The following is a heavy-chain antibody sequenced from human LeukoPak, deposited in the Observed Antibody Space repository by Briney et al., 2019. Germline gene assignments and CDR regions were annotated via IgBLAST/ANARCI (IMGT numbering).Heavy chain of an antibody. Sequence: SVKVSCKNPGYSIAGYYIHWVRQAPGQGLEWMGGIIPIFGTANYAQKFQGRVTITADESTSTAYMELSSLRSEDTAVYYCARGKYYDILTGYYSAYYYGMDVWGQGTTVTVSS. J-gene: IGHJ6*02. CDR3: ARGKYYDILTGYYSAYYYGMDV. CDR1: GYSIAGYY. CDR2: IIPIFGTA. V-gene: IGHV1-69*13. D-gene: IGHD3-9*01.